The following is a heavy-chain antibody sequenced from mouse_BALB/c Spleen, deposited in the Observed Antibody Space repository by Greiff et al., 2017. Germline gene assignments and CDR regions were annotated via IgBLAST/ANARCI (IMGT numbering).Heavy chain of an antibody. CDR1: GDSITSGY. CDR2: ISYSGST. D-gene: IGHD3-3*01. Sequence: DVQLQESGPSLVKPSQTLSLTCSVTGDSITSGYWNWIRKFPGNKLEYMGYISYSGSTYYNPSLKSRISITRDTSKNQYYLQLNSVTTADTATYYCARYTPGGTYAMDYWGQGTSVTVSS. V-gene: IGHV3-8*02. J-gene: IGHJ4*01. CDR3: ARYTPGGTYAMDY.